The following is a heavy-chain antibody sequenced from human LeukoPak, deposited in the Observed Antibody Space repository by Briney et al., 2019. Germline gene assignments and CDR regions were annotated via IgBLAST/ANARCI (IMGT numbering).Heavy chain of an antibody. D-gene: IGHD4-11*01. CDR2: ISAYNGNT. CDR3: ARVTVTTGYYYMDV. J-gene: IGHJ6*03. V-gene: IGHV1-18*04. Sequence: GVSVKVSCKASGYTFTGYYMHWVRQAPGQGLEWMGWISAYNGNTNYAQKLQGRVTMTTDTSTSTAYMELRSLRSDDTAVYYCARVTVTTGYYYMDVWGKGTTVTVSS. CDR1: GYTFTGYY.